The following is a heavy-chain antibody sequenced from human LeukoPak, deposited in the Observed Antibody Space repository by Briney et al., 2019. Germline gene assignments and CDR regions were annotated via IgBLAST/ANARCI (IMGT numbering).Heavy chain of an antibody. Sequence: GGSLRLSCAASGFTFSTYAMSWVRQAPGKGLEWVSAISGRGVSTSYADSVKGRFTISRDNSKNTLYLQMNSLRAEDTAVYYCAKGSPYVSGSYCDYWGQGTLVTVSS. J-gene: IGHJ4*02. V-gene: IGHV3-23*01. D-gene: IGHD3-10*01. CDR1: GFTFSTYA. CDR2: ISGRGVST. CDR3: AKGSPYVSGSYCDY.